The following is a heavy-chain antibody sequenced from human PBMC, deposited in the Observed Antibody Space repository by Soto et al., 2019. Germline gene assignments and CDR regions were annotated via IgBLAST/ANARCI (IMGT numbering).Heavy chain of an antibody. CDR2: ILPILHPA. D-gene: IGHD2-2*01. Sequence: ASVKVSCKASGHRFNNYDVSWVRRAPGHGLEWMGGILPILHPATYAQNFQARVTMTADASVRTAYTELSGLRSEDTAAYYCARVGDCDTASCRLFFYLNCIDVWGQGTMVTVSS. J-gene: IGHJ6*01. CDR3: ARVGDCDTASCRLFFYLNCIDV. CDR1: GHRFNNYD. V-gene: IGHV1-69*13.